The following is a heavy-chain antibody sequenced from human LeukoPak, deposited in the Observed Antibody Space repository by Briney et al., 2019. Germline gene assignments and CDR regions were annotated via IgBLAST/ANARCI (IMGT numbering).Heavy chain of an antibody. CDR2: ISSRGSTI. V-gene: IGHV3-48*03. CDR3: ARSRPYYYYGMDV. CDR1: GFPFSIYE. J-gene: IGHJ6*02. Sequence: GGPLRLSCAASGFPFSIYEMNCLRQAPGKGVEWVSYISSRGSTIYHADSVKGRFTISRDNAKNSLYLQMNSLRAEDTAVYYCARSRPYYYYGMDVWGQGTTVTVSS.